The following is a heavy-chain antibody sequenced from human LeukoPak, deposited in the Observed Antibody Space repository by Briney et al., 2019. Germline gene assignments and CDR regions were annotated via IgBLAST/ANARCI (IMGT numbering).Heavy chain of an antibody. CDR3: AKSGLKRFDY. Sequence: GGSLCLSCAVSGFSFSTYSMSWVRQAPGRGLEWVSTISGSGGRASQDPADSVKGRFTISRDNSKNTLYLQRKSLRVKDTAAYYCAKSGLKRFDYWGGGALVAVSS. CDR1: GFSFSTYS. V-gene: IGHV3-23*01. D-gene: IGHD2-15*01. CDR2: ISGSGGRASQ. J-gene: IGHJ4*02.